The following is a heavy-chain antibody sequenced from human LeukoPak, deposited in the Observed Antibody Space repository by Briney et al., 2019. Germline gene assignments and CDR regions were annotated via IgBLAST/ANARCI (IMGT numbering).Heavy chain of an antibody. V-gene: IGHV1-69*13. J-gene: IGHJ4*02. CDR2: IIPIFGTA. Sequence: SVKVSCKASGGTFSNYAISWVRQAPGQGLEWMGGIIPIFGTANYAQKFQGRVTITADESTSTAYMELSSLRSEDTAVYYCARGPGCSGGSCYGGSFDYWGQGTLVTVSS. CDR3: ARGPGCSGGSCYGGSFDY. D-gene: IGHD2-15*01. CDR1: GGTFSNYA.